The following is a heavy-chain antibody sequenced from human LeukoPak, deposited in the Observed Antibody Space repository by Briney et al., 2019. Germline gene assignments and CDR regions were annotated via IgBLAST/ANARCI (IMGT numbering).Heavy chain of an antibody. CDR2: ISDSGNT. Sequence: PGGSLRLSCAASGFTLSSYAMSWVRQAPGKGLEWVSAISDSGNTYHADSVRGRFTISRDSSKNTLYLQMNSLRAEDTAVYYCAKDSAKKYDDYWGQGTLVTVSS. CDR3: AKDSAKKYDDY. D-gene: IGHD2/OR15-2a*01. J-gene: IGHJ4*02. CDR1: GFTLSSYA. V-gene: IGHV3-23*01.